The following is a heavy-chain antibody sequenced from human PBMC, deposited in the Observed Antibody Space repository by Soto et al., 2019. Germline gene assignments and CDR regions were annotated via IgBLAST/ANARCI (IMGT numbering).Heavy chain of an antibody. J-gene: IGHJ4*02. V-gene: IGHV3-30*18. D-gene: IGHD3-9*01. CDR2: ISYDGSNK. CDR3: ANSVRYFDWLLPPFDY. Sequence: GGSLRLSCAASGFTFSSYGMHWVRQAPGKGLEWVAVISYDGSNKYYADSVKGRFTISRDNSKNTLYLQMNSLRAEDTAVYYCANSVRYFDWLLPPFDYWGQGTLVTVSS. CDR1: GFTFSSYG.